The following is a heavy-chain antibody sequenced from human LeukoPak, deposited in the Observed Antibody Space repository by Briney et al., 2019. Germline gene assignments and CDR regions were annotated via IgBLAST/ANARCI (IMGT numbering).Heavy chain of an antibody. CDR1: GGSISSGGYY. CDR2: IYYSGST. V-gene: IGHV4-31*03. Sequence: SETLSLTCTVSGGSISSGGYYWSWIRQHPGKGLEWIGYIYYSGSTYYNPSLKSRVTMSVDTSKNQFSLKLSSVTAADTAVYYCARGPINFWPLYQNYYYYGMDVWGQGTTVTVSS. J-gene: IGHJ6*02. D-gene: IGHD3-3*01. CDR3: ARGPINFWPLYQNYYYYGMDV.